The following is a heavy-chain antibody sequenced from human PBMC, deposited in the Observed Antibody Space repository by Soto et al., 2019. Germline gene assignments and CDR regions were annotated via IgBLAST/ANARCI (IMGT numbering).Heavy chain of an antibody. CDR1: GFTFSSYS. V-gene: IGHV3-21*01. J-gene: IGHJ6*02. D-gene: IGHD3-22*01. Sequence: GSLRLSCAASGFTFSSYSMNWVRQAPGKGLEWVSSISSSSSYIYYADSVKGRFTISRDNAKNSLYLQMNSLRAEDTAVYYCAREYYYDSSGHYYYYGMDVWGQGTTVTVSS. CDR3: AREYYYDSSGHYYYYGMDV. CDR2: ISSSSSYI.